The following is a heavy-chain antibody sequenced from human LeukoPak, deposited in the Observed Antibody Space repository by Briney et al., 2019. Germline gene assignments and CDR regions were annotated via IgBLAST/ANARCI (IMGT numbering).Heavy chain of an antibody. J-gene: IGHJ4*02. CDR2: IIPIFGTA. V-gene: IGHV1-69*01. CDR1: GGTFSSYA. Sequence: SVKVSCKASGGTFSSYAISWVRQAPGQGLEWMGGIIPIFGTANYAQKFQGRVTVTADESTSTAYTELSSLRSEDTAVYYCAREGYCSSTSCYQDYWGQGTLVTVSS. CDR3: AREGYCSSTSCYQDY. D-gene: IGHD2-2*01.